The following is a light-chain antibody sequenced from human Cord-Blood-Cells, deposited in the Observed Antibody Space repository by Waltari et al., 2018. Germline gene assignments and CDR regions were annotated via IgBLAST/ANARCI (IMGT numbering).Light chain of an antibody. V-gene: IGLV2-14*03. J-gene: IGLJ1*01. CDR1: SSDVGGYNY. CDR2: DVS. CDR3: SSYTSSSTLDYV. Sequence: QSALTQPASVSGSPGPSITISCTGTSSDVGGYNYVPWYQQHPGKAPKLMIYDVSNRPSGVSNRFSGSKSGNTASLTISGLQAEDEADYYCSSYTSSSTLDYVFGTGTKVTVL.